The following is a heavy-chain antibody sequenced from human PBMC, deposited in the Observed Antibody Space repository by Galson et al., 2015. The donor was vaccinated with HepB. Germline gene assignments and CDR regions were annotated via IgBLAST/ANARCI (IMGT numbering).Heavy chain of an antibody. CDR3: VRGNDAKGYGDYGLANYYYMDV. Sequence: SVKVSCKASGGTFSGYAISWVRQAPGRGLEWMGGIIPVFDTPNYAQKFQGRVTITADKSTSTAYMELSGLRSEDTAVYYCVRGNDAKGYGDYGLANYYYMDVWGKGTTVTVSS. V-gene: IGHV1-69*06. D-gene: IGHD4-17*01. J-gene: IGHJ6*03. CDR2: IIPVFDTP. CDR1: GGTFSGYA.